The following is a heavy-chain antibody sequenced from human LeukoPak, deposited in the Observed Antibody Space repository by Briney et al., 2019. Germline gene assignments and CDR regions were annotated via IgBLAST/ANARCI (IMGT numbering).Heavy chain of an antibody. Sequence: PSETLSLTCTVSGGSISSSSYYWGWIRQPPGKGLEWIGSIYYSGSTYYNPSLKSRVTISVDTSKNQFSLKLSSVTAADTAVYYCARQNYDSSGYYYWGQGTLVSLSS. D-gene: IGHD3-22*01. V-gene: IGHV4-39*01. CDR3: ARQNYDSSGYYY. J-gene: IGHJ4*02. CDR1: GGSISSSSYY. CDR2: IYYSGST.